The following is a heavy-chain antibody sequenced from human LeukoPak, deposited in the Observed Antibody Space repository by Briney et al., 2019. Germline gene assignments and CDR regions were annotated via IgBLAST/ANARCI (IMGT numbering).Heavy chain of an antibody. CDR3: VRDGEGVAISVNYWFDP. Sequence: ASVKVSCKASGYTFTSYGISWVRQAPGQGLEWMGWMNLNNGNTGYAQKFQGRVTMTRDTSISTAYMELRGLRSEDTAVYYCVRDGEGVAISVNYWFDPWGQGTLVTVSS. CDR1: GYTFTSYG. J-gene: IGHJ5*02. D-gene: IGHD3-10*01. CDR2: MNLNNGNT. V-gene: IGHV1-8*02.